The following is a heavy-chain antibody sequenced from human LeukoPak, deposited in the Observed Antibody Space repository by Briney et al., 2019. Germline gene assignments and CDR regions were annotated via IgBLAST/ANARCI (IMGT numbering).Heavy chain of an antibody. D-gene: IGHD2-15*01. CDR3: ASLYCSGGSCYSGTGKFDY. J-gene: IGHJ4*02. CDR2: IYYSGGT. V-gene: IGHV4-39*01. Sequence: PSETLSLTCTVSGGSISSSSYYWGWIRQPPGKGLEWIGSIYYSGGTYYNPSLKSRVTISVDTSKNQFSLKLSSVTATDTAVYYCASLYCSGGSCYSGTGKFDYWGQGTLVTVSS. CDR1: GGSISSSSYY.